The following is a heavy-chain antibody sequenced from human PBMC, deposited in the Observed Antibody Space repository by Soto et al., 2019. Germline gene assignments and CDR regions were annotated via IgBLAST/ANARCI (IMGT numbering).Heavy chain of an antibody. CDR1: GGSFSGYY. CDR2: INHSGST. D-gene: IGHD6-13*01. Sequence: SETLSLTCAVYGGSFSGYYWSWIRQPPGKGLEWIGEINHSGSTNYNPSLKSRVTISVDTSKNQFSLKLSSVTAADTAVYYCARARLYSSSWYEGWGQGTPVTVSS. J-gene: IGHJ4*02. V-gene: IGHV4-34*01. CDR3: ARARLYSSSWYEG.